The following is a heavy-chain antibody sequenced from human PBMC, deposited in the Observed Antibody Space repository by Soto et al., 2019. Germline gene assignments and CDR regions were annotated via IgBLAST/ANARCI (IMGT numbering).Heavy chain of an antibody. CDR3: AHSRCGGECLQSYSSHFYYSLDV. J-gene: IGHJ6*02. V-gene: IGHV2-5*02. CDR1: GFSLNTGGLG. Sequence: QITLKESGPTLVKPTQTLTLTCTFSGFSLNTGGLGVGWIRQPPGKALELLALFYWDYDKRYNPSLKSRLTITRDTSKNQVVLTTTNMDPVAAATYYCAHSRCGGECLQSYSSHFYYSLDVWVPGSTVTVS. D-gene: IGHD2-21*01. CDR2: FYWDYDK.